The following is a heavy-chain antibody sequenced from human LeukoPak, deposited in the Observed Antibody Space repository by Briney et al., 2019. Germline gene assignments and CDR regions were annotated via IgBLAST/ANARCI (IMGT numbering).Heavy chain of an antibody. CDR1: GFTFSSYG. D-gene: IGHD2-8*01. V-gene: IGHV3-30*02. Sequence: GGSLRLSCAASGFTFSSYGMHWVRQAPGKGLEWVAYIQYDGSNEQYADSVKGRFSISRDSSKNILYLKMHSLSAEDTAVYYCAKDRCSNGIGCYYYYMDVWGKGTTVTISS. J-gene: IGHJ6*03. CDR3: AKDRCSNGIGCYYYYMDV. CDR2: IQYDGSNE.